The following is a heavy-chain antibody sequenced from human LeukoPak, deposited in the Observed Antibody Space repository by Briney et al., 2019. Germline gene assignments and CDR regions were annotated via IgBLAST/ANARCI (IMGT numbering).Heavy chain of an antibody. CDR3: ARTIAARRVLDY. CDR2: INPNSGGT. J-gene: IGHJ4*02. CDR1: GYTFTGYY. V-gene: IGHV1-2*02. Sequence: ASVKVSCKASGYTFTGYYMHWLRQAPGQGLEWMGWINPNSGGTNYAQKFQGRVTMTRDTSISTAYMELSRLRSDDTAVYYCARTIAARRVLDYWGQGTLVTVSS. D-gene: IGHD6-6*01.